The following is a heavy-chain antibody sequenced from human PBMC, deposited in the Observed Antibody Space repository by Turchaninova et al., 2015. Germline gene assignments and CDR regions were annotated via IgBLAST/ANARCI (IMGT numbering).Heavy chain of an antibody. D-gene: IGHD4-23*01. CDR1: GYSISSGYY. CDR3: ARCYGGNSWGMSDAFDI. CDR2: IYPSGTT. V-gene: IGHV4-38-2*02. Sequence: QVQLQESGPGLVKPSETLSLTCTVSGYSISSGYYWAWVRQPPGKGLEWIGIIYPSGTTYYNPSLKIRVTISVDPSKNQFSLKLSSVTAADTAVYYCARCYGGNSWGMSDAFDIWGLGTMVTVSS. J-gene: IGHJ3*02.